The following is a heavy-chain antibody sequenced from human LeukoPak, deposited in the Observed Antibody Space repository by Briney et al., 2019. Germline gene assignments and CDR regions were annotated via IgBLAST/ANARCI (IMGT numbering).Heavy chain of an antibody. D-gene: IGHD1-26*01. CDR3: ARRGREAFDI. Sequence: PGGSLRLSCEASGFTFSDYILHWVRQAPGKGLEWVSRINSDGTSTIYADSVKGRFTISRDSAKNTLYLQMNSLRAEDTAVYYSARRGREAFDIWGEGTMVSVSS. CDR1: GFTFSDYI. V-gene: IGHV3-74*01. CDR2: INSDGTST. J-gene: IGHJ3*02.